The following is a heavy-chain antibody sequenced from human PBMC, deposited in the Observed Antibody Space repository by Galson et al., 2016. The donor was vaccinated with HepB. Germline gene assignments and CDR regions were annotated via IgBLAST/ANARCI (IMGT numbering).Heavy chain of an antibody. CDR1: GYTITSYE. D-gene: IGHD3-3*01. V-gene: IGHV1-8*01. J-gene: IGHJ6*02. CDR2: MNPNNGDT. Sequence: SVKVSCKASGYTITSYEINWVRQATGQGLEWMGWMNPNNGDTAYAQKFQGRVSMTRDASINTAYMELSELSSEDTALYYCARGSTLEWWTNYYYYGMDVWGQGTTVTVSS. CDR3: ARGSTLEWWTNYYYYGMDV.